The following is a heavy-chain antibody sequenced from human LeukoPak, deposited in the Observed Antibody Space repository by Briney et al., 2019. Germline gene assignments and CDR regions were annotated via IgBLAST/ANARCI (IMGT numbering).Heavy chain of an antibody. CDR3: ARDWDDSSTMDY. J-gene: IGHJ4*02. D-gene: IGHD3-22*01. Sequence: PGGSLRLSCAASGFTFSSYSMYWVRQAPGKGLEWVSSISSSSSYIYYADSVKGRFTISRDNAKNSLYLQMNSLRAEDTAVYYCARDWDDSSTMDYWGQGTLVTVSS. CDR2: ISSSSSYI. CDR1: GFTFSSYS. V-gene: IGHV3-21*01.